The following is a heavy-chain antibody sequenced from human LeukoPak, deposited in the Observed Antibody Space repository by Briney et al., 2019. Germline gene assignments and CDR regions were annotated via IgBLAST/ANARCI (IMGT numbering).Heavy chain of an antibody. Sequence: PGGSLRLSCTSSGFTFGDYGMSWVRQAPGKGLEWVGFIRSKAYGGTTEYAASVRGRFTISRDDSKSIAYLQMNSLKTEDTAVYYCTCYYDSSAYYDYWGQGTLVTVSS. D-gene: IGHD3-22*01. CDR1: GFTFGDYG. CDR3: TCYYDSSAYYDY. V-gene: IGHV3-49*04. CDR2: IRSKAYGGTT. J-gene: IGHJ4*02.